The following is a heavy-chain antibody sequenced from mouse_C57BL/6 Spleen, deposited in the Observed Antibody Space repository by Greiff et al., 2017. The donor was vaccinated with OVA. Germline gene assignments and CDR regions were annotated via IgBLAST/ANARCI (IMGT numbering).Heavy chain of an antibody. CDR1: GYTFTSYW. Sequence: QVQLQQPGTELVKPGASVKLSCKASGYTFTSYWMNWVKQRPGQGLEWIGNINPSNGGTNYNEKFKSKATLTVDTSSSTAYMQLSSLTSEDSAVXDRARGEANWDALDYWGQGTTLTVSS. CDR2: INPSNGGT. CDR3: ARGEANWDALDY. D-gene: IGHD4-1*01. V-gene: IGHV1-53*01. J-gene: IGHJ2*01.